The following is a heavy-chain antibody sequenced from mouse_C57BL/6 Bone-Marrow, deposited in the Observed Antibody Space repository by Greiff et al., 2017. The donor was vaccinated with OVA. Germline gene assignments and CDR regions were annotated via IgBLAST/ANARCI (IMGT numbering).Heavy chain of an antibody. CDR3: ARERTTVVAPREYFDV. CDR2: INPSTGGT. D-gene: IGHD1-1*01. CDR1: GYSFTGYY. Sequence: EVQLQQSGPELVKPGASVKISCQASGYSFTGYYMNWVKQSPEKSLEWIGEINPSTGGTTYNQKFKAKATLTVDKSSSTAYMQLKSLTSEDSAVYYCARERTTVVAPREYFDVWGTGTTVTVSS. J-gene: IGHJ1*03. V-gene: IGHV1-42*01.